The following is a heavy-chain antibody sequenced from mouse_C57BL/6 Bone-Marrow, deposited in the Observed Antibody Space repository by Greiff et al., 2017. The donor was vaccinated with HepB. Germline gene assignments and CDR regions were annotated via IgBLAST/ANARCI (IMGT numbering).Heavy chain of an antibody. Sequence: EVQRVESGEGLVKPGGSLKLSCAASGFTFSSYAMSWVRQTPEKRLEWVAYISSGGDYIYYSDTVKGRFTISRDNARNTLYLQMSSLKSEDTAMYYCTRENYGSYWYFDVWGTGTTVTVSS. CDR1: GFTFSSYA. J-gene: IGHJ1*03. D-gene: IGHD1-1*01. CDR3: TRENYGSYWYFDV. CDR2: ISSGGDYI. V-gene: IGHV5-9-1*02.